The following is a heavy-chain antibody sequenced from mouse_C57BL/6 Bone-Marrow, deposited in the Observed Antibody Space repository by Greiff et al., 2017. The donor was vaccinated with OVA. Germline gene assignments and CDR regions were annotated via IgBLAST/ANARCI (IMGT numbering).Heavy chain of an antibody. CDR1: GYSITSDY. J-gene: IGHJ1*03. V-gene: IGHV3-8*01. D-gene: IGHD1-1*01. CDR3: ARRGGYYGSSPYWYFDV. CDR2: ISYSGST. Sequence: VQLQQSGPGLAKPSQTLSLTCSVTGYSITSDYWNWIRKFPGNKLEYMGYISYSGSTYYNPSLKSRISITRNTSKNQYYLQLNSVTTEDTATYYCARRGGYYGSSPYWYFDVWGTGTTVTVSS.